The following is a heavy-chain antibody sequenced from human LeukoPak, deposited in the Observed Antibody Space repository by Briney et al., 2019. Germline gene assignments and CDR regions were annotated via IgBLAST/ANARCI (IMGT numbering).Heavy chain of an antibody. CDR2: INHSGST. Sequence: SETLSLTCAVSGGSFSDYYWSWIRQPPGKGLEWIGEINHSGSTDCSPSLKSRVTISVDTSKNQFSLKLSSVAAADTAVYYCARGGGSSWYVDYWGQGTLVTVSS. V-gene: IGHV4-34*01. D-gene: IGHD6-13*01. CDR3: ARGGGSSWYVDY. CDR1: GGSFSDYY. J-gene: IGHJ4*02.